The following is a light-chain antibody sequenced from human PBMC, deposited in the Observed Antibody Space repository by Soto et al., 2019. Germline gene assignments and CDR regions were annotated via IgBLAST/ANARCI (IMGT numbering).Light chain of an antibody. V-gene: IGLV2-14*03. CDR2: DVT. Sequence: QSALTQPASVSRSPGQSITISCTGTSSGIGAYNYVSWYQHHPGRAPKLMIYDVTRRPSGVSNRFSGSKSGNTASLTISGLHAEDEAHYYCGSYTGTSTPYAFGTGTKLTVL. J-gene: IGLJ1*01. CDR3: GSYTGTSTPYA. CDR1: SSGIGAYNY.